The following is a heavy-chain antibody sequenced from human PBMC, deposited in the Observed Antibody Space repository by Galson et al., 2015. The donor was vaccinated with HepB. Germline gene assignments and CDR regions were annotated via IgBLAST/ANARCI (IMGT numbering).Heavy chain of an antibody. CDR1: GFTVSSNY. V-gene: IGHV3-53*01. CDR2: IYSGGST. J-gene: IGHJ6*03. CDR3: ARMWGSSSSISYYYYYYMDV. Sequence: SLRLSCAAPGFTVSSNYMSWVRQAPGKGLEWVSVIYSGGSTYYADSVKGRFTISRDNSKNTLYLQMNSLRAEDTAVYYCARMWGSSSSISYYYYYYMDVWGKGTTVTVSS. D-gene: IGHD6-6*01.